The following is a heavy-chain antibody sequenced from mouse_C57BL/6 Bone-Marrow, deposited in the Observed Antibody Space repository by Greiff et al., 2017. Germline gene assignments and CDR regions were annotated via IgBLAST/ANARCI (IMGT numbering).Heavy chain of an antibody. V-gene: IGHV7-3*01. CDR1: GFTFTDYY. CDR3: ASDYYCSRFAY. CDR2: IRNKANGYST. Sequence: EVMLVESGGGLVQPGGSLSLSCAASGFTFTDYYMSWVRQPPGKALEWLGFIRNKANGYSTEYSASVKGRFTISRDKSQSILSLQMNALRAEDSATDYCASDYYCSRFAYWGQGTLVTGSA. D-gene: IGHD1-1*01. J-gene: IGHJ3*01.